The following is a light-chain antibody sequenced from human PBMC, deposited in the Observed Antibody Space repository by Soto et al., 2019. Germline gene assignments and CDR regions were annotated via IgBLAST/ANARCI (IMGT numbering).Light chain of an antibody. V-gene: IGKV3-20*01. J-gene: IGKJ1*01. CDR3: QQYDTSPRT. CDR1: QNLGSGY. CDR2: AAS. Sequence: EIVLRQSPGTLSLSPGDRATLSCRASQNLGSGYLAWYQQKPGQAPRILIYAASSRATGIPDRFSGSGSGTDFSLTISRLEHEDFAVYYCQQYDTSPRTFGQGTKVDIK.